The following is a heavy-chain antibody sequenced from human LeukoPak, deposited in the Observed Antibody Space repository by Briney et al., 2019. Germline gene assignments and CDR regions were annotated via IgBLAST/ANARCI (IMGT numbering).Heavy chain of an antibody. Sequence: PSETLSLTCTVSGGSISSGGYYWSWIRQHPGKGLEWIGYIYYSGSTYYNPSLKSRVTISVDTSKNQFSLKLSSVTAADTAVYYCARSPSSGGVILIDYWGQGTLVTVSS. V-gene: IGHV4-31*03. D-gene: IGHD3-16*01. CDR3: ARSPSSGGVILIDY. CDR2: IYYSGST. J-gene: IGHJ4*02. CDR1: GGSISSGGYY.